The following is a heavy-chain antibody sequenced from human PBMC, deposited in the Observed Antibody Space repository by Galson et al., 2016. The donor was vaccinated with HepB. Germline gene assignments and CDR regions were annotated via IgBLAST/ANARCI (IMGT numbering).Heavy chain of an antibody. Sequence: SLRLSCAASGFIFSEYAMSWVRRAPGKGLEWVSAISGSSAYAYYADSVQGRFTISRDNSQNTLYLQMNSLRAEDTAGYYCAKDLGERLVTVYYYMDVWGKGTTVTVSS. CDR1: GFIFSEYA. CDR3: AKDLGERLVTVYYYMDV. D-gene: IGHD3-16*01. J-gene: IGHJ6*03. V-gene: IGHV3-23*01. CDR2: ISGSSAYA.